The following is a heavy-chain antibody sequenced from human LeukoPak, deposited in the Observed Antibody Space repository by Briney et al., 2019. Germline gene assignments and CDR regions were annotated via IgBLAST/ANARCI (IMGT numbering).Heavy chain of an antibody. CDR2: ISYDGSNK. J-gene: IGHJ6*02. Sequence: GGSLRLSCAASGFTSSSYGMHWVRQAPGKGLEWVAVISYDGSNKYYADSVKGRFTISRDNSKNTLYLQMNSLRAEDTAVYYCAKDPRVVVVPAATYYYYYGMDVWGQGTTVTVSS. CDR3: AKDPRVVVVPAATYYYYYGMDV. D-gene: IGHD2-2*01. V-gene: IGHV3-30*18. CDR1: GFTSSSYG.